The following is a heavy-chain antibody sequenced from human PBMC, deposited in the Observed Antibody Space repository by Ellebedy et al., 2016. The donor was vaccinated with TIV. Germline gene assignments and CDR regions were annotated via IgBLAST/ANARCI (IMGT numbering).Heavy chain of an antibody. CDR2: VGTDGDS. J-gene: IGHJ4*02. Sequence: AGESLKISCVVSGFPLSNYDMHWVRQAAGQGLEWVSTVGTDGDSYYADSVKGRFTVSRDNSMTTVYLEMNSLRAEDTALYYCARDLDKSSGWYGGAAYWGQGTQVTVSS. CDR1: GFPLSNYD. V-gene: IGHV3/OR16-10*01. CDR3: ARDLDKSSGWYGGAAY. D-gene: IGHD6-19*01.